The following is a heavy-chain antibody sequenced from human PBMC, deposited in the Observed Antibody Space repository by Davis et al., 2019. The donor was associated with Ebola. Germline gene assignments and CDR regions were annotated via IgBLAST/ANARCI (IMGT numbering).Heavy chain of an antibody. J-gene: IGHJ6*02. Sequence: SETLSLTCTVSGGSISSSSYYWGWIRQPPGKGLEWIGSIYYSGSTYYNPSLKSRVTISVDTSKNQFSLKLSSVTAADTAVYYCARGGLRFLSYYYGMDVWGQGTTVTVSS. CDR3: ARGGLRFLSYYYGMDV. CDR1: GGSISSSSYY. D-gene: IGHD3-3*01. CDR2: IYYSGST. V-gene: IGHV4-39*01.